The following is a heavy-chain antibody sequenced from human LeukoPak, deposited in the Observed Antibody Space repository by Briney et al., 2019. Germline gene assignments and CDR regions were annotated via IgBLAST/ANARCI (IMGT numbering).Heavy chain of an antibody. Sequence: GRSLRLSCAPSGVTFSSYSITWVRHAPERGLGWVSAFSATDGSAQYAESVEGRFTISRDNSKNTLFLQMNSLAAEDTDVYYCARAKIAAAGTGAFDVWGQGTLVTVSS. CDR1: GVTFSSYS. D-gene: IGHD6-13*01. J-gene: IGHJ3*01. V-gene: IGHV3-23*01. CDR2: FSATDGSA. CDR3: ARAKIAAAGTGAFDV.